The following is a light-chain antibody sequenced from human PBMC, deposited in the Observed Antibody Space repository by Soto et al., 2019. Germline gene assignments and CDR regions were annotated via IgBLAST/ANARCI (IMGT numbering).Light chain of an antibody. J-gene: IGKJ2*01. V-gene: IGKV3-15*01. CDR3: QQYNNWPPT. Sequence: ETVMPQSPATLSVSPGERATLSCRASQSISINLAWYQQKPGQAPRLLIDGATTRATGIPGRFSGSGSGTEFTLAIDSLQSEDFAVYHCQQYNNWPPTFGQGTKVDIK. CDR1: QSISIN. CDR2: GAT.